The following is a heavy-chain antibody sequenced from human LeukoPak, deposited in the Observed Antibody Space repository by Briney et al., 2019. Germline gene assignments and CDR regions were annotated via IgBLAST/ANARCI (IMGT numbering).Heavy chain of an antibody. CDR3: ARAVYTSGGYYFDY. V-gene: IGHV3-30*04. CDR2: ISYDGSDK. Sequence: PGGSLRLSCAASGFTFSSYAMQWVRQAPGKGLAWVAVISYDGSDKNYADSVKGRFTISRDNSKNTLYLQMNSLRADDTAVYYCARAVYTSGGYYFDYWGQGTLVIVSS. D-gene: IGHD6-19*01. J-gene: IGHJ4*02. CDR1: GFTFSSYA.